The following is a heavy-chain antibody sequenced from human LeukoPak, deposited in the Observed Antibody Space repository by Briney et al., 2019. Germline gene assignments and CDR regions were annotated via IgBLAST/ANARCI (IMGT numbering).Heavy chain of an antibody. D-gene: IGHD6-13*01. V-gene: IGHV3-23*01. Sequence: GGSLRLSCAASGFIFGSCAMSWVRQSPGKGLEWVSAISPSGGSRYYADSVKGRFTISRDNSENTLYLQMNSLRAEETAIYYCAKFSAFTSNWYKTPFDCWGQGTLVAVSS. CDR3: AKFSAFTSNWYKTPFDC. CDR1: GFIFGSCA. CDR2: ISPSGGSR. J-gene: IGHJ4*02.